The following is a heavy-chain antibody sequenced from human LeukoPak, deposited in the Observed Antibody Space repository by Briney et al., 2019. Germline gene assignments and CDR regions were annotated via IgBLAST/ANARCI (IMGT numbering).Heavy chain of an antibody. Sequence: GSSVKVSCKASGGTFSSYAINWVRQATGQGLEWMGWMNPNSGNTGYAQKFQGRVTMTRNTSISTAYMELSSLRSEDTAVYYCARGGIVVVPADGRGGMVRTLPDVWGKGTTVTVSS. J-gene: IGHJ6*04. CDR2: MNPNSGNT. D-gene: IGHD2-2*01. V-gene: IGHV1-8*02. CDR1: GGTFSSYA. CDR3: ARGGIVVVPADGRGGMVRTLPDV.